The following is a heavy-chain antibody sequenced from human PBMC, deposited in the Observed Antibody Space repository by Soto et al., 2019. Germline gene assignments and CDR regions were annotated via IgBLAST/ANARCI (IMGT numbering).Heavy chain of an antibody. D-gene: IGHD3-16*01. CDR1: GFVFGGFG. V-gene: IGHV3-30*03. CDR2: ASYHGTYK. Sequence: QVELVESGGGVVRPGKSLTVSCTGSGFVFGGFGMHWVRQTPGKGLEWLGMASYHGTYKYFADSVKGRFTISRDNGMNTVYLQMDNLRLEDTALYYCARGGDVLDYWGRGTLVTVSS. J-gene: IGHJ4*02. CDR3: ARGGDVLDY.